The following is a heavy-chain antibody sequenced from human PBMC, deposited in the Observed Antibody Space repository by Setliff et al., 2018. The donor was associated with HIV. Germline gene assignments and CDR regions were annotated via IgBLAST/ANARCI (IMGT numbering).Heavy chain of an antibody. Sequence: AASVKVSCKASGYIFTNYAMQWVRQAPGQGLEWMGWSNTGNGSTKYSQKFQGRVTISRDTFASTAYMYLSSLRSEDTAVYYCARPDSRWYARGRDPLYDMDVWGQGTTVTVSS. CDR1: GYIFTNYA. CDR3: ARPDSRWYARGRDPLYDMDV. CDR2: SNTGNGST. D-gene: IGHD6-13*01. V-gene: IGHV1-3*04. J-gene: IGHJ6*02.